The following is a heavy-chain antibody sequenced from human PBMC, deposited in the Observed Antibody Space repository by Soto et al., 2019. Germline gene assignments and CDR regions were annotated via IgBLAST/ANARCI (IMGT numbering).Heavy chain of an antibody. CDR3: ATASGSYYYYYGMDV. J-gene: IGHJ6*02. D-gene: IGHD1-26*01. Sequence: GASVKVSCKASGGTFSSYAISWVRQAXGQGLEWMGGIIPIFGTANYAXXXQGXXXXXXXXXXXTAYMELSSLRSEDTAVYYCATASGSYYYYYGMDVWGQGTTVPFSS. CDR2: IIPIFGTA. V-gene: IGHV1-69*13. CDR1: GGTFSSYA.